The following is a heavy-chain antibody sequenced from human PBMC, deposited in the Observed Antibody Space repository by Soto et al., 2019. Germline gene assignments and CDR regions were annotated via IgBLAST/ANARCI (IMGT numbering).Heavy chain of an antibody. V-gene: IGHV3-33*01. CDR3: ARGPGTSYFDY. CDR2: IWSGGSNE. Sequence: QVQLVESGGGVVQPGRSLRLSCAASGFTFSSYGMHWVRQAPGKGLEWVAVIWSGGSNENYADSVKGRFTISIDNSKNMLYLQMNSLRAEDTAVYYCARGPGTSYFDYWGQGSLVTVSS. CDR1: GFTFSSYG. J-gene: IGHJ4*02. D-gene: IGHD2-2*01.